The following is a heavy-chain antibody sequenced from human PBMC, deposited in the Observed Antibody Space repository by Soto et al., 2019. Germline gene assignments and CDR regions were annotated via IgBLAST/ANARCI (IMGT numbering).Heavy chain of an antibody. CDR1: GFTFSSYA. CDR3: ARDGLRFLEWLLYPLFRGGYGMDV. Sequence: QVQLVESGGGVVQPGRSLRLSCAASGFTFSSYAMHWVRQAPGKGLEWVAVISYDGSNKYYADSVKGRFTISRDNSKNTRYLQMNSLRAEDTAVYYCARDGLRFLEWLLYPLFRGGYGMDVWGQGTTVTVSS. V-gene: IGHV3-30-3*01. J-gene: IGHJ6*02. D-gene: IGHD3-3*01. CDR2: ISYDGSNK.